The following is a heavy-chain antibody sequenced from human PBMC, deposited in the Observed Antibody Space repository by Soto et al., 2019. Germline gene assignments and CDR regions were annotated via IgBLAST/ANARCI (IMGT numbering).Heavy chain of an antibody. V-gene: IGHV1-2*02. Sequence: ASVKVSCKASGYTFTGYYMHWLRQAPGQGLEWMGWINPNSGGTNYAQKFQGRVTMTRDTSISTAYMELSRLRSDDTAVYYCARGSRATSTGGMDVWGQGTTVTVSS. D-gene: IGHD5-12*01. CDR2: INPNSGGT. CDR3: ARGSRATSTGGMDV. CDR1: GYTFTGYY. J-gene: IGHJ6*02.